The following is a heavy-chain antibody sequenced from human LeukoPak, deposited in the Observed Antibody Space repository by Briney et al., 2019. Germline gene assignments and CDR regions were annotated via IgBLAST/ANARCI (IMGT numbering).Heavy chain of an antibody. Sequence: SETLSLTCTVSGGPISSYLWSWIRQPPGKGLEWIGYIYYSGSTNYNPSLKSRVTILVDTSKNQFSLKVSSVTAADTAVYYCARGNIDPGYFDYWGQGTLVTVSS. CDR1: GGPISSYL. CDR2: IYYSGST. CDR3: ARGNIDPGYFDY. J-gene: IGHJ4*02. D-gene: IGHD2/OR15-2a*01. V-gene: IGHV4-59*01.